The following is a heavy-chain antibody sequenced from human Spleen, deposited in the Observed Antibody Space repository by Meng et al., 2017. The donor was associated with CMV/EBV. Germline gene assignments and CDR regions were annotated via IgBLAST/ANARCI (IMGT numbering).Heavy chain of an antibody. Sequence: GESLKISCEVSGFTFNSYGMHWVRQAPGKGLEWVAVISYDGSSKYYADSVKGRFTISRDNSKNTLYLQMNSLRAEDTAVYYCARSLRFLEWLSLDYWGQGTLVTVSS. D-gene: IGHD3-3*01. V-gene: IGHV3-30*03. CDR1: GFTFNSYG. CDR2: ISYDGSSK. J-gene: IGHJ4*02. CDR3: ARSLRFLEWLSLDY.